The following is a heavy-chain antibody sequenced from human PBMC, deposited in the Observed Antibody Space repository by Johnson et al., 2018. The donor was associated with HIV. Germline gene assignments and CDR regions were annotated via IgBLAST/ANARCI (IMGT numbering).Heavy chain of an antibody. V-gene: IGHV3-30-3*01. J-gene: IGHJ3*02. D-gene: IGHD1-26*01. CDR1: GFTVSSNY. CDR2: ISYDGSKK. Sequence: VQLVESGGGLIQPGGSLRLSCAASGFTVSSNYMSWVRQAPGKGLEWVAVISYDGSKKYYADSVKGRFTISRDNSKNTLHLQMNSLRAEDTAVYYCAAPWELDAFDIWGQGTVVTVSS. CDR3: AAPWELDAFDI.